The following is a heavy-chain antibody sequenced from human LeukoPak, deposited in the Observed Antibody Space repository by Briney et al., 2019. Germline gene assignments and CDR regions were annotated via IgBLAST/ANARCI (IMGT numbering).Heavy chain of an antibody. J-gene: IGHJ4*02. V-gene: IGHV1-69*13. CDR1: GGTFSSYA. CDR3: AREPVRGVNYLFDY. CDR2: IIPIFGTA. Sequence: ASVKVSCKASGGTFSSYAISWVRQAPGQGLEWMGGIIPIFGTANYAQKFQGRVTITADESTSTAYMELSSLRSEDTAVYYCAREPVRGVNYLFDYWGQGTLVTVSS. D-gene: IGHD3-10*01.